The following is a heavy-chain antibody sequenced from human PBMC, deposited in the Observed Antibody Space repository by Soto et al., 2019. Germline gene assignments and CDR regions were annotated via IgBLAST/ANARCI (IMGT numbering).Heavy chain of an antibody. V-gene: IGHV3-30-3*01. CDR1: GFTFSSYA. D-gene: IGHD1-26*01. CDR3: ARDKVSNSGSYYYVNYFDY. J-gene: IGHJ4*02. CDR2: ISYDGSNK. Sequence: GGSLRLSCAASGFTFSSYAMHWVRQAPGKGLEWVAVISYDGSNKYYADSVKGRFTISRDNSKNTLYLQMNSLRAEDTAVYYCARDKVSNSGSYYYVNYFDYWGQGTLVTVSS.